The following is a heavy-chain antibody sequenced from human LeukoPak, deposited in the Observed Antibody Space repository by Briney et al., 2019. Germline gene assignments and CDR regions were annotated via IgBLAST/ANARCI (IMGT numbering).Heavy chain of an antibody. CDR3: ARVLIGFFDY. J-gene: IGHJ4*02. CDR1: GGSLSSGSYY. Sequence: PSETRSLTCTVSGGSLSSGSYYWSWIRQPAGKGLEWIGHIYTSGSTNYNPSPKSRVTISVDTSKNQFSLKLSSVTAADTALYHCARVLIGFFDYWGQGTLVTVSS. CDR2: IYTSGST. V-gene: IGHV4-61*09. D-gene: IGHD2-8*01.